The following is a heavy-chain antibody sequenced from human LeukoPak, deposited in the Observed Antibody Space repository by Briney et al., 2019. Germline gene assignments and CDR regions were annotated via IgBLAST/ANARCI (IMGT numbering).Heavy chain of an antibody. Sequence: PSETLSLTCTVSGGSISGYYWSWIRQSPEKGLVWIGYMYYSGSTNYNPSFRSRVTMSVDMSKNQFSLKLTSVTAADTALYYCARHFTYYYDTSGYPRDAFDIWGQGTMVTISS. D-gene: IGHD3-22*01. CDR1: GGSISGYY. CDR2: MYYSGST. CDR3: ARHFTYYYDTSGYPRDAFDI. J-gene: IGHJ3*02. V-gene: IGHV4-59*08.